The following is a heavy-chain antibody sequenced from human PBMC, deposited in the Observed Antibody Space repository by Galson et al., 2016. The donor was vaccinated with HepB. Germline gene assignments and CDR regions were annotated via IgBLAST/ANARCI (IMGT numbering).Heavy chain of an antibody. D-gene: IGHD6-13*01. V-gene: IGHV3-23*01. CDR1: GFTFSTYA. CDR3: AKWSDAAATY. CDR2: ISGSGDTT. J-gene: IGHJ4*02. Sequence: SLSLSCAGTGFTFSTYAMSWVRQAPGKRLEWVSAISGSGDTTYYADSVKGRFSISRDNSKNTLYLQMSSLTAEDTAVYYCAKWSDAAATYWGQGALVTVSS.